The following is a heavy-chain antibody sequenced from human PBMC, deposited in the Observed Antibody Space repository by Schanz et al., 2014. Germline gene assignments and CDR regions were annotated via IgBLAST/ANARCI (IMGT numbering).Heavy chain of an antibody. D-gene: IGHD5-12*01. V-gene: IGHV1-2*04. CDR2: INPNSGTT. CDR1: GYTFTGYY. Sequence: QVQLVQSGAEVKKPGASVKVSCKASGYTFTGYYMHWVRQAPGQGLEWMGWINPNSGTTNYAQKFQGWVTMTRDTSVSTAYMELSTLKTDDTAVYYCARAFGGYDPAGALDDWGQGTLVTVSS. J-gene: IGHJ4*02. CDR3: ARAFGGYDPAGALDD.